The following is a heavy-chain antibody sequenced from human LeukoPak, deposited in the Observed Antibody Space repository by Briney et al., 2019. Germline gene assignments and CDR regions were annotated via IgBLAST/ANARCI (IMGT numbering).Heavy chain of an antibody. V-gene: IGHV3-74*01. CDR3: TRDHGLDV. J-gene: IGHJ6*02. CDR2: INSDGSAT. CDR1: GFTFSKYY. Sequence: PGGSLRLSCAASGFTFSKYYMHWVRQAPGKGLMWVSQINSDGSATSCADPVKGRCTISRDNAKNMLYLEMNSLRVEDTAVYFCTRDHGLDVWGQGTTVTVSS.